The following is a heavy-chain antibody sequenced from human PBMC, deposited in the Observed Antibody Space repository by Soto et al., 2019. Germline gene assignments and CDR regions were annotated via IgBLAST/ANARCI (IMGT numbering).Heavy chain of an antibody. V-gene: IGHV4-30-4*01. D-gene: IGHD2-15*01. CDR3: ARDIRCSGGSCYNYYGMDV. Sequence: SETLSLTCTVSGGSISSGDYYWSWIRQPPGKGLEWIGYIYYSGSTYYNPSLKSRVTISVDTSKNQFSLKLSSVTAADTAVYYCARDIRCSGGSCYNYYGMDVWGQGTTVTVSS. CDR2: IYYSGST. CDR1: GGSISSGDYY. J-gene: IGHJ6*02.